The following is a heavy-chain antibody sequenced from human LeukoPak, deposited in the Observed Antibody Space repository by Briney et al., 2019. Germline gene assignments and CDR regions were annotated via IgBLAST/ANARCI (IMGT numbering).Heavy chain of an antibody. J-gene: IGHJ5*02. Sequence: PSETLSLTCTVSGGSISSGSYYWSWIRQPAGKGLEWIGRIYTSGSTNYNPSLKSRVTISVDTSKNQFSLKLSSVTAADTAVYYCARVVSRGFDWLGPWGQGTLVTVSS. CDR3: ARVVSRGFDWLGP. D-gene: IGHD2-15*01. V-gene: IGHV4-61*02. CDR2: IYTSGST. CDR1: GGSISSGSYY.